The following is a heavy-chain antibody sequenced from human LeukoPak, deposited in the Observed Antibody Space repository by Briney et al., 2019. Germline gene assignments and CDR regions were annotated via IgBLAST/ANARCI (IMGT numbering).Heavy chain of an antibody. V-gene: IGHV3-21*01. CDR3: ARVERCSSTSCYKRGGDAFDI. CDR1: GFTFSSYS. Sequence: GGSLRLSCAASGFTFSSYSMNWVRQAPGKGLEWVSSISSSSSYIYYADSVKGRFTISRDNDKNSLYLQMNSLRAEDTAVYYCARVERCSSTSCYKRGGDAFDIWGQGTMVTVSS. J-gene: IGHJ3*02. CDR2: ISSSSSYI. D-gene: IGHD2-2*02.